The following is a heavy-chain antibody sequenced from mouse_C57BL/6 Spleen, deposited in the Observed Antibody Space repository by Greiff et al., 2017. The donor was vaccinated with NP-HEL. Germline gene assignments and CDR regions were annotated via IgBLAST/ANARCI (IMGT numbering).Heavy chain of an antibody. Sequence: DVKLVESGGGLVKPGGSLKLSCAASGFTFSDYGMHWVRQAPEKGLEWVAYISSGNSTIYYADTVKGRFTISRDNAKNTLFLQMTSLGSEDTDMYYCAREGSLYAMDYWGQGTSVTVSS. CDR2: ISSGNSTI. J-gene: IGHJ4*01. CDR1: GFTFSDYG. D-gene: IGHD6-1*01. CDR3: AREGSLYAMDY. V-gene: IGHV5-17*01.